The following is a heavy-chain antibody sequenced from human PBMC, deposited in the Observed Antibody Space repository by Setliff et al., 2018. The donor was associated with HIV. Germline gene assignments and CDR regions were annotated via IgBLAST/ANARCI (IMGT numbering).Heavy chain of an antibody. J-gene: IGHJ4*02. CDR3: VRPSFGIGGGSMFDS. Sequence: LSLPFPVSGGPLSPTASSGGFLRQSPGQGLEWIASVHSVLSLFYHPSLKSRVTLSVGTAKRQFFLNRSGATTADTAMYYCVRPSFGIGGGSMFDSWGQGIVVTVSS. CDR2: VHSVLSL. V-gene: IGHV4-39*01. D-gene: IGHD3-3*01. CDR1: GGPLSPTASS.